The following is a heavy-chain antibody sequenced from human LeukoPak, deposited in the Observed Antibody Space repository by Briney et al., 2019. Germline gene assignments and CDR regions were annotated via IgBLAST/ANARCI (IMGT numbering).Heavy chain of an antibody. CDR3: ARGGYDFWSGYYTRYYFDY. V-gene: IGHV4-59*01. J-gene: IGHJ4*02. CDR2: IYYSGST. Sequence: PSETLSLTCTVSGGSISSYYWSWIRQPPGEGLEWIGYIYYSGSTNYNPSLKSRVTISVDTSKNQFSLKLSSVTAADTAVYYCARGGYDFWSGYYTRYYFDYWGQGTLVTVSS. D-gene: IGHD3-3*01. CDR1: GGSISSYY.